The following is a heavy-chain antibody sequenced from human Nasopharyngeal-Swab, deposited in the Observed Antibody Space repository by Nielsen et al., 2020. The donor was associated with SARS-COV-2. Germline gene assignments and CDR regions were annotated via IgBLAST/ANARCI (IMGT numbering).Heavy chain of an antibody. CDR3: AKEASNPVMVYAARVESDDAFDI. J-gene: IGHJ3*02. CDR2: IGTAGDP. Sequence: GGSLRLSCAASGFTFSSYDMHWVRQATGKGLEWVSAIGTAGDPYYPGSVKGRFTISGDNSKNTLYLQMNSLRAEDTAVYYCAKEASNPVMVYAARVESDDAFDIWGQGTMVTVSS. CDR1: GFTFSSYD. V-gene: IGHV3-13*05. D-gene: IGHD2-8*01.